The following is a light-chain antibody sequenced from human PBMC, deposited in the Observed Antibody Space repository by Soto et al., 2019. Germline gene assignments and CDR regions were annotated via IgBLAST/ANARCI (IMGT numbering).Light chain of an antibody. V-gene: IGKV1-27*01. CDR1: QGISTY. CDR2: GAS. J-gene: IGKJ1*01. CDR3: QKYNSAPWT. Sequence: DIQMTQSPSSLSASVGDRVTITCWASQGISTYLAWYQQKPGKVPYFLIYGASTLQSGVPSRFSGSGSGTDFSLTISSLHPEDVANYYCQKYNSAPWTFGQGTKVEIK.